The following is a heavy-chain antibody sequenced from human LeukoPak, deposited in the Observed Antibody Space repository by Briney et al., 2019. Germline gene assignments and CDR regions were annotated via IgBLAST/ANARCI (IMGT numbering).Heavy chain of an antibody. J-gene: IGHJ4*02. CDR2: ISSSSSYV. CDR3: ASAQQQLVPDY. V-gene: IGHV3-21*01. D-gene: IGHD6-13*01. Sequence: GGSLRLSCAASGFTFSSYSMNWVRQAPGKGLEWVSSISSSSSYVYYADSVKGRFTISRDNAKNSLYLQMNSLRAEDTAVYYCASAQQQLVPDYWGQGTLVTVSS. CDR1: GFTFSSYS.